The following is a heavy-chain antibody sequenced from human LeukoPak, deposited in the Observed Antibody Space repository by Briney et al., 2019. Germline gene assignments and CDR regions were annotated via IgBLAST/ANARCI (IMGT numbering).Heavy chain of an antibody. CDR2: ISGGSDYI. V-gene: IGHV3-21*01. CDR3: ARAGTGARNAFDI. CDR1: GFMFNGYS. J-gene: IGHJ3*02. Sequence: GGSLRLSCAASGFMFNGYSMTWVRQAPGKGLEWVSYISGGSDYIYYTDSVKGRFTISRDNAKKSLYLQLNSLRGEDTAVYYCARAGTGARNAFDIWGQGTMVTVSS. D-gene: IGHD2-8*02.